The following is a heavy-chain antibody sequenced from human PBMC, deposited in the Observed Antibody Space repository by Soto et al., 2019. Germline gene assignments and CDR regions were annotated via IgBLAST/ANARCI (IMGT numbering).Heavy chain of an antibody. Sequence: SEPLSLTCIVSGASITGSSYLSLSLQPAGKGLEWIGRFSLSGTTSYNPSLRSRVTMSADVSKNQFSLRLTSVTAADTALYYCARGMTPPGAPAWYYFDSWGQGTLVTVSS. D-gene: IGHD2-8*02. CDR3: ARGMTPPGAPAWYYFDS. CDR1: GASITGSSY. J-gene: IGHJ4*02. CDR2: FSLSGTT. V-gene: IGHV4-4*07.